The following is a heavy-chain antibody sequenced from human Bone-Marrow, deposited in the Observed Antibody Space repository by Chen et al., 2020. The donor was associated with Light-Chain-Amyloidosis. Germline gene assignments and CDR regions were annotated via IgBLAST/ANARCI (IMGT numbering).Heavy chain of an antibody. J-gene: IGHJ4*02. D-gene: IGHD3-9*01. CDR2: FNPEEGEL. CDR1: GYTLSDVS. V-gene: IGHV1-24*01. CDR3: ATSNTISFEY. Sequence: QVQVVQSGAEVRKPGASVKVSCKVSGYTLSDVSMHWVRQAPGKGLEWMGGFNPEEGELIYAQKFQGRVALTEDTSTDTAYMEMTSLRSDDTAMYYCATSNTISFEYWGQGTLVTVSS.